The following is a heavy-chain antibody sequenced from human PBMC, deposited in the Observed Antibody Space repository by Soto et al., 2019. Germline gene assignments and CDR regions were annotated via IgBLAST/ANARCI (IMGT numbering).Heavy chain of an antibody. CDR1: GGTFSSYA. Sequence: QVQLVQSGAEVKKPGSSVKVSCKASGGTFSSYAISWVRQAPGQGLEWMGGIIPIFGTANYAQKFQGRVTITADESTSIAYMELSSLRSEDTAVYYCARGVTYYDYVWGSYHLYDAFDIWGQGTMVTVSS. D-gene: IGHD3-16*02. V-gene: IGHV1-69*01. CDR2: IIPIFGTA. CDR3: ARGVTYYDYVWGSYHLYDAFDI. J-gene: IGHJ3*02.